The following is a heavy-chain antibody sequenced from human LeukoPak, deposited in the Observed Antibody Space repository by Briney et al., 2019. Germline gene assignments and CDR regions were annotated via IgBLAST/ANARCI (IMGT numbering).Heavy chain of an antibody. J-gene: IGHJ4*02. CDR3: ARCPPSGSYACVH. D-gene: IGHD1-26*01. V-gene: IGHV1-8*01. CDR2: MNPNSGNT. Sequence: GWMNPNSGNTGYAQKFQGRVTMPRNTSISTAYMELSSLRSEDTAVYYCARCPPSGSYACVHWGQGTLVTVSS.